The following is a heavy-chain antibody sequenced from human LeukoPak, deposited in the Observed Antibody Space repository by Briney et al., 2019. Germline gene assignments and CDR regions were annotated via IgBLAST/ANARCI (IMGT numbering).Heavy chain of an antibody. J-gene: IGHJ6*02. CDR2: INPNSGGT. CDR3: ARDLGPIAVAGISYYYYGMDV. D-gene: IGHD6-19*01. Sequence: ASVKVSCKASGYTFTGYYIHWVRQAPGQGLEWMGWINPNSGGTNYAQKFQGRVTMTRDTSISTAYMELSRLRSDDTAVYYCARDLGPIAVAGISYYYYGMDVWGQGTTVTVSS. V-gene: IGHV1-2*02. CDR1: GYTFTGYY.